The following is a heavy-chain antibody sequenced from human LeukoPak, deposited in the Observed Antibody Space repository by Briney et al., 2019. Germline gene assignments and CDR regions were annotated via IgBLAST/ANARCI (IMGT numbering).Heavy chain of an antibody. J-gene: IGHJ3*02. CDR3: ARTDTAMAHDAIDI. V-gene: IGHV1-2*02. CDR2: INPNSGGT. D-gene: IGHD5-18*01. Sequence: RWASVKVSCKASGYTFTGYYMHWVRQAPGQGLEWMGWINPNSGGTNYAQKFQGRVTMTRDTSISTAYMELSRLRSDDTAVYYCARTDTAMAHDAIDIWGQGTMVTVSS. CDR1: GYTFTGYY.